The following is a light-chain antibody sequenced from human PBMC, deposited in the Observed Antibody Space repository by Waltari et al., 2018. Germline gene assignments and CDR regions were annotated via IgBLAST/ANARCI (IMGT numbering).Light chain of an antibody. V-gene: IGLV2-14*01. CDR3: SSYTSSSTLL. J-gene: IGLJ3*02. CDR1: SSDVGGYNY. CDR2: DVS. Sequence: QSALTQPASVSGSPGQSFTISCPGTSSDVGGYNYVSWYQQHPGKAPKLMIYDVSNRPSGVSNRFSGSKSGNTASLTISGLQAEDEADYYCSSYTSSSTLLFGGGTKLTVL.